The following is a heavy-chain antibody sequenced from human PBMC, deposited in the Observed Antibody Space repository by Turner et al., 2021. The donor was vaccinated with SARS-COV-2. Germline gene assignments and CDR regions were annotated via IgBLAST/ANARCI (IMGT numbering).Heavy chain of an antibody. J-gene: IGHJ4*02. CDR3: AKAQLGYYLGVDY. CDR1: GFPFSSYV. D-gene: IGHD3-3*01. V-gene: IGHV3-23*01. CDR2: ISGSGGST. Sequence: EVQLLESGGGVVQPGGSLRLSCAASGFPFSSYVMSWVRQAPGKGLEWFSGISGSGGSTYYADSVKGRFTISRDNSKNTLYLQMNSLRAEDTAVYYCAKAQLGYYLGVDYWGQGTLVTVSS.